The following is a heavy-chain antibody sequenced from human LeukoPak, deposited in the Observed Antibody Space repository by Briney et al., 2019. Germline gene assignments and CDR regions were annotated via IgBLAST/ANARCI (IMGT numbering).Heavy chain of an antibody. Sequence: GGSLRLSCAASGLTLSSYWMSWVRQAPGKGLEWVANIKQDGSEKYYVDSVKGRFTISRDNAKNSLYLQMNSLRAEDTAVYYCATNVLRYFDWLSPTPTLDYWGQGTLVTVSS. D-gene: IGHD3-9*01. V-gene: IGHV3-7*01. CDR2: IKQDGSEK. J-gene: IGHJ4*02. CDR3: ATNVLRYFDWLSPTPTLDY. CDR1: GLTLSSYW.